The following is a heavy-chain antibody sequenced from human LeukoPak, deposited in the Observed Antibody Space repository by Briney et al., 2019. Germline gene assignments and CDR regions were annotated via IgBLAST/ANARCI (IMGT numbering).Heavy chain of an antibody. J-gene: IGHJ4*02. CDR3: ARDTGGTTGTIVFDY. CDR1: GYTFTGYY. D-gene: IGHD1-1*01. V-gene: IGHV1-2*02. Sequence: ASVKVSCKASGYTFTGYYMHWVRQAPGQGLEWVGWINPNSGGTNYAQKFQGRVTMTRDTSISTAYMELSRLRSDDTAVYYCARDTGGTTGTIVFDYWGQGTLVTVSS. CDR2: INPNSGGT.